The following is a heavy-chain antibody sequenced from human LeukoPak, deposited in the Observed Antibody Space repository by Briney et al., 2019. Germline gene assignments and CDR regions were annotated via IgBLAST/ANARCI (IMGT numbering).Heavy chain of an antibody. CDR2: IIAGNGNT. Sequence: ASVKVSCKASGYTFTSYAIHWVRQAPGQSLEWMGWIIAGNGNTKYSQRFQGRVTITRDTSASTAYMELSSLRSEDTAVYYCARDLLPGYSYGLGGFDYWGQGTLVTVSS. CDR1: GYTFTSYA. CDR3: ARDLLPGYSYGLGGFDY. V-gene: IGHV1-3*01. D-gene: IGHD5-18*01. J-gene: IGHJ4*02.